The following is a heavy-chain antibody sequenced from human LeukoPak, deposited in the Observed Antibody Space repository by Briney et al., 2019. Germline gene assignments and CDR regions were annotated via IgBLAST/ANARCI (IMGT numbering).Heavy chain of an antibody. CDR2: IHYSGST. CDR1: GGSITNYY. Sequence: SETLSLTCTVSGGSITNYYWTWIRQPPGKGLEWVGYIHYSGSTNYNPSLKSRVTISVDTSKNQFSLKLSSVTAADTAVYYCARASITYYYYYYMGVWGKGTTVTVSS. D-gene: IGHD1-14*01. CDR3: ARASITYYYYYYMGV. V-gene: IGHV4-59*01. J-gene: IGHJ6*03.